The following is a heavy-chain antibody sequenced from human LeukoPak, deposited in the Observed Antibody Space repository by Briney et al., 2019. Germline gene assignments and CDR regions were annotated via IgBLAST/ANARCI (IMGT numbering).Heavy chain of an antibody. V-gene: IGHV3-23*01. Sequence: GGSLRLSCAASGFTLSTYAMSWVRQAPGKGLEWVSSIRDSDDSTYYADSVKGRFTISRDNAMNSLYLQMNSLRAEDTAIYYCARSLPYGTTWYGRSDFWGQGTLVTVSS. CDR1: GFTLSTYA. CDR3: ARSLPYGTTWYGRSDF. D-gene: IGHD6-13*01. J-gene: IGHJ4*02. CDR2: IRDSDDST.